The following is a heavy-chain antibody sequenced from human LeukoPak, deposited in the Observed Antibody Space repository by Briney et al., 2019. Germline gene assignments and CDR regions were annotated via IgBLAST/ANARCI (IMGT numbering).Heavy chain of an antibody. V-gene: IGHV1-24*01. CDR3: ARLSVLGAFDI. Sequence: ASVKVSCKVSGYTLTELSMHWVRQAPGKGLEWMGGFDPEDGETIYAQKFQGRVSVTRDTSTSTVYLELRSLRSEDTAVYYCARLSVLGAFDIWGQGTMVTVSS. D-gene: IGHD4/OR15-4a*01. J-gene: IGHJ3*02. CDR2: FDPEDGET. CDR1: GYTLTELS.